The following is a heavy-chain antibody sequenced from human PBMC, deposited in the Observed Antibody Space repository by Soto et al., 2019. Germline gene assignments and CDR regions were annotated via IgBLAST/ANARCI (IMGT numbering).Heavy chain of an antibody. CDR3: AKREDYGDYGHISNWFDP. V-gene: IGHV3-23*01. D-gene: IGHD4-17*01. J-gene: IGHJ5*02. CDR2: ISGSGGST. Sequence: HPGGSLRLSCAASGFTFSSYAMSWVRQAPGKGLEWVSAISGSGGSTYYADSVKGRFTISRDNSKNTLYLQMNSLRAEDTAVYYFAKREDYGDYGHISNWFDPWGQGTLVTVSS. CDR1: GFTFSSYA.